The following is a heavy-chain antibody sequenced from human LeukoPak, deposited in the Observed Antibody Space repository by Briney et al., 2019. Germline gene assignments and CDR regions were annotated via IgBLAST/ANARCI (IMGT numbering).Heavy chain of an antibody. CDR1: GGSISSSPYY. Sequence: PSETLSLTCTVSGGSISSSPYYWGWIRQSPGKGLEWIGSISYSGSTFYNPSRKSRLTISVDTSKNQFSLKLSSVTATDTAVYYCARLPGIAVAGTGYYYGMDVWGQGTTVTVSS. D-gene: IGHD6-19*01. CDR3: ARLPGIAVAGTGYYYGMDV. V-gene: IGHV4-39*01. J-gene: IGHJ6*02. CDR2: ISYSGST.